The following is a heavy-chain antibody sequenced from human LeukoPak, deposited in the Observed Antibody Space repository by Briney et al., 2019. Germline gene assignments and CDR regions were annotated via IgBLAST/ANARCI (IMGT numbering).Heavy chain of an antibody. V-gene: IGHV3-74*01. CDR2: SSPDESVT. J-gene: IGHJ5*02. CDR3: ARDLRAPDL. CDR1: GFTLSDYW. Sequence: GGSLRLSCAASGFTLSDYWMYWVRQAPGKGLVWVSRSSPDESVTTYADSVKGRFIISRDIAKNTFYLHMHSLRAEDAAVYYCARDLRAPDLWGQGTLVTVSS.